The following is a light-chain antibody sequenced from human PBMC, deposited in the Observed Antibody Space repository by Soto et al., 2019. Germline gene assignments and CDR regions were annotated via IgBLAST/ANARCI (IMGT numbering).Light chain of an antibody. CDR3: QQYNSYPWT. CDR2: KAS. CDR1: QSISSW. V-gene: IGKV1-5*03. Sequence: DIQMTQSPSTLSASVGDRVTITCRASQSISSWLAWYQQKPGKAPKLLIYKASSLESGFPSRFSGSGSGTEFNLTISSLQPDDFATYYCQQYNSYPWTFGQGTKVEIK. J-gene: IGKJ1*01.